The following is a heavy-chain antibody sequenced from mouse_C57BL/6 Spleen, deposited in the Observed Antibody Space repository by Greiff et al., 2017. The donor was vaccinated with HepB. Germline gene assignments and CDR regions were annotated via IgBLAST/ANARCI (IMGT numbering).Heavy chain of an antibody. J-gene: IGHJ2*01. D-gene: IGHD1-1*01. V-gene: IGHV1-15*01. CDR1: GYTFTDYE. CDR3: TRFTVITTVVGDY. CDR2: IDPETGGT. Sequence: QVQLKESGAELVRPGASVTLSCKASGYTFTDYEMHWVKQTPVHGLEWIGAIDPETGGTAYNQKFKGKAILTADKSSSTAYMELRSLTSEDSAVYYCTRFTVITTVVGDYWGQGTTLTVSS.